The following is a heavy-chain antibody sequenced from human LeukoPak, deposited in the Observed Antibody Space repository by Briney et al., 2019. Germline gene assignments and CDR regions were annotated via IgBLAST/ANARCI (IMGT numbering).Heavy chain of an antibody. J-gene: IGHJ4*02. V-gene: IGHV3-49*03. D-gene: IGHD2-21*01. CDR1: GFTFDDYA. Sequence: HSGGSLRLSCSASGFTFDDYAVSWFRQAPGKGLEWVGFIRSKAFGGTPEYAASVRGRFTISRDDSKSIAYLQMNSLKTEDTAVYYCTRNTVIVHFDYWSQGTLVTVSS. CDR3: TRNTVIVHFDY. CDR2: IRSKAFGGTP.